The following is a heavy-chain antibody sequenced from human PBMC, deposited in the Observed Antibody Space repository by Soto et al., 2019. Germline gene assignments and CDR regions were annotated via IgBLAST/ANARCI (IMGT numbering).Heavy chain of an antibody. CDR2: ISRSSSYT. V-gene: IGHV3-11*06. Sequence: QVQLVESGGGLVKPGGSLRLSCAASGFTFSDYYMSWIRQAPGKGLEWVSYISRSSSYTNYADSVKGRFTISRDNSKNTLYLQMNSLRAEDTAVYYCARDLSSGWYSAPIDYWGQGTLVTVSS. CDR3: ARDLSSGWYSAPIDY. J-gene: IGHJ4*02. CDR1: GFTFSDYY. D-gene: IGHD6-19*01.